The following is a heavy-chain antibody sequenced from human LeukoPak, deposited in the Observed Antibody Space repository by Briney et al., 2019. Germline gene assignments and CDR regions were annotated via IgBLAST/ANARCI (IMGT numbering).Heavy chain of an antibody. V-gene: IGHV1-69*06. J-gene: IGHJ6*04. Sequence: SVKVSCKASGGTFSSYAISWVRQAPGQGLEWMGGIILIFGTANYAQKFQGRVTITADKSTSTAYMELSSLRSEDTAVYYCAAGATATRIYYYYGMDVWGKGTTVTVSS. CDR1: GGTFSSYA. CDR3: AAGATATRIYYYYGMDV. CDR2: IILIFGTA. D-gene: IGHD3-3*02.